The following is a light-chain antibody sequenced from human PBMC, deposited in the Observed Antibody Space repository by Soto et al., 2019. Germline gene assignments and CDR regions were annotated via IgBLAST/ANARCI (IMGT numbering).Light chain of an antibody. Sequence: QSALTQPPSMSGSPGQSVTISCTGTSNDVGSYNRVSWYQQPPGTAPKLMIYEVTNRPSGVPDRFSGSKSGNTASLTISGLQAEDEADYYCTSYTSSSTVIFGGGTKLTVL. CDR1: SNDVGSYNR. V-gene: IGLV2-18*02. CDR2: EVT. J-gene: IGLJ2*01. CDR3: TSYTSSSTVI.